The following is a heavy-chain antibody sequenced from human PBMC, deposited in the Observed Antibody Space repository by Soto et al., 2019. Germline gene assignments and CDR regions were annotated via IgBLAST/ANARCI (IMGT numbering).Heavy chain of an antibody. CDR2: IAYDSSDK. D-gene: IGHD3-10*01. CDR3: ARPLEWFGDDALDL. CDR1: GFTFNKYA. Sequence: QVQLVESGGGVVQPGRSLRLSCEAAGFTFNKYAMDWVRQVPGKGLEWVALIAYDSSDKKYADSVKGRFTISGDNAKDTLFLHVNNLRPEDTALYYCARPLEWFGDDALDLWGRGTMVIVSS. V-gene: IGHV3-30-3*01. J-gene: IGHJ3*01.